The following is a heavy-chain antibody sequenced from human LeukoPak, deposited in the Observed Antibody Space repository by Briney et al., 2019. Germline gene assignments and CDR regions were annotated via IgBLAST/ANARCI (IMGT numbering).Heavy chain of an antibody. J-gene: IGHJ4*02. D-gene: IGHD6-13*01. CDR3: ARVRGQYSSSWYYFDY. CDR1: GGSISSSSYY. CDR2: IYYSGST. Sequence: SETLSLTCTVSGGSISSSSYYWGWIRQPPGKGLEWIGSIYYSGSTYYNPSLKSRVTISVDTSKNQFSLKLSSVTAADTAVYYCARVRGQYSSSWYYFDYWGQGTLVTVSS. V-gene: IGHV4-39*07.